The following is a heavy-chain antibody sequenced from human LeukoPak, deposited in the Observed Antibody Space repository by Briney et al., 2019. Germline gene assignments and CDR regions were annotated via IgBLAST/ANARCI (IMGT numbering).Heavy chain of an antibody. V-gene: IGHV3-23*01. CDR1: GFTFSSYA. D-gene: IGHD3-22*01. Sequence: TGGSLRLSCAASGFTFSSYAMSWVRLAPGKGLEWVSAISGSGGSTYYADSVKGRFTISRDNSKNTLYLQMNSLRAEDTAVYYCAKDPPYYYDSEDAFDIWGQGTMVTVSS. CDR3: AKDPPYYYDSEDAFDI. J-gene: IGHJ3*02. CDR2: ISGSGGST.